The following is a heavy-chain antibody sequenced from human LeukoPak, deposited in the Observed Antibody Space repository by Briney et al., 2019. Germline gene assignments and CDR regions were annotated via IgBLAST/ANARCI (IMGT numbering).Heavy chain of an antibody. CDR3: AEELPDYIVVVPAAIAEYYFDY. Sequence: GRSLRLSCAASGFTFSSYGMHWVRQAPGKGLEWVAVISYDGSNKYYADSVKGRFTISRDNSKNTLYLQMNSLRAEDTAVYYCAEELPDYIVVVPAAIAEYYFDYWGQGTLVTVSS. CDR1: GFTFSSYG. V-gene: IGHV3-30*18. D-gene: IGHD2-2*02. CDR2: ISYDGSNK. J-gene: IGHJ4*02.